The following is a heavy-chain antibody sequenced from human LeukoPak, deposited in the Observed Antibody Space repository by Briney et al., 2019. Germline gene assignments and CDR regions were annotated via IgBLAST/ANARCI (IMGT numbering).Heavy chain of an antibody. D-gene: IGHD6-13*01. CDR1: GGSISSYY. Sequence: SETLSLTCTVSGGSISSYYWSWIRQPPGKGLEWIGYIYYSGSTNYNPSLKSRVTISVDTSKNQFSLKLSSVTAADTAVYYCARGPWAISAAGSYFDYWGQGTLVTVSS. CDR3: ARGPWAISAAGSYFDY. V-gene: IGHV4-59*01. CDR2: IYYSGST. J-gene: IGHJ4*02.